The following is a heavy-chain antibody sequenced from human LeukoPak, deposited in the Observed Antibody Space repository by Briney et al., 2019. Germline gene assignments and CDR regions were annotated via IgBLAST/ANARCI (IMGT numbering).Heavy chain of an antibody. CDR1: GGSISSSSYY. CDR2: IYYSGST. CDR3: ARRDTAMVWGGYYYGMDV. Sequence: SETLSLTCTVSGGSISSSSYYWGWIRQPPGKGLEWIESIYYSGSTYYNPSLKSRVTISVDTSKNQFSLKLSSVTAADTAVYYCARRDTAMVWGGYYYGMDVWGQGTTVTVSS. D-gene: IGHD5-18*01. V-gene: IGHV4-39*07. J-gene: IGHJ6*02.